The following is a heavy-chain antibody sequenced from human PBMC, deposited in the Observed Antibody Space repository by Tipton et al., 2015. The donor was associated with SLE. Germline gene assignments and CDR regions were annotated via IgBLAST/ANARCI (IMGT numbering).Heavy chain of an antibody. V-gene: IGHV4-59*08. CDR1: GGSIISSYY. J-gene: IGHJ4*02. CDR3: ARRGKDSGTYYVGAGWHFLDY. CDR2: IYSSGST. D-gene: IGHD1-26*01. Sequence: GLVKPSETLSLTCAVSGGSIISSYYWSWIRHPPGKGLEWIGYIYSSGSTNYNPSLKSRVTMSVDMSKNQFSLELTSMTAADTAVYYCARRGKDSGTYYVGAGWHFLDYWGRGTLVTVSS.